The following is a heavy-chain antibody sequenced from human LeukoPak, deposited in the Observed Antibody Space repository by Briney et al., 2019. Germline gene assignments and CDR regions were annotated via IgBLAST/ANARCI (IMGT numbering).Heavy chain of an antibody. V-gene: IGHV3-48*03. CDR2: IGRSGSPI. Sequence: PGGSLRLSCAASGFTFSSYEMNWVRQAPGKGLEWVSYIGRSGSPIYYADSVKGRFTISRDNAKNSVYLQVNSLRAEDTGVYYCARDLFSTGNWFDPWGQGTLVTVSS. D-gene: IGHD2-8*02. J-gene: IGHJ5*02. CDR3: ARDLFSTGNWFDP. CDR1: GFTFSSYE.